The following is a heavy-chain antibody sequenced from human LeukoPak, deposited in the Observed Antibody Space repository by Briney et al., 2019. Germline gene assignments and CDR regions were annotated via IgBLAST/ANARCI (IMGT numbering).Heavy chain of an antibody. Sequence: GASVKVSCKASGGTFSSYAISWVRQAPGQGLEWMGRIIPILGIANYAQKFQGRVTITADKSTSTAYMELSSLRSEDTAVYYCAGHLPYYYDSSGPFDYWGQGTLVTVSS. CDR2: IIPILGIA. D-gene: IGHD3-22*01. J-gene: IGHJ4*02. V-gene: IGHV1-69*04. CDR1: GGTFSSYA. CDR3: AGHLPYYYDSSGPFDY.